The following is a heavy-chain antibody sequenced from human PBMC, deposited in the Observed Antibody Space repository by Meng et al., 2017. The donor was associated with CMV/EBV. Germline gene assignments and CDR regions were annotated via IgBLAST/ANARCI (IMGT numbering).Heavy chain of an antibody. CDR2: IYYRASP. CDR3: ARGDFDIITDYAALRYNY. J-gene: IGHJ4*02. Sequence: SQTLSLTCAVYGASLSDSYWSWIRQTPNKGLEWIGDIYYRASPNYNPPLKSRVAMSFDMSKNQFSLTLTSVTVADTALYYCARGDFDIITDYAALRYNYWGQGGLVTVSS. D-gene: IGHD3-16*01. CDR1: GASLSDSY. V-gene: IGHV4-34*01.